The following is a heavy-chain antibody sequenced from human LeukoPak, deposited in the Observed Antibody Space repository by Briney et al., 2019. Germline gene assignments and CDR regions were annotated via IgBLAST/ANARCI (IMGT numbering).Heavy chain of an antibody. CDR1: GFTLSSYN. D-gene: IGHD3-10*02. J-gene: IGHJ6*04. V-gene: IGHV3-48*04. Sequence: PGGSLRLSCAASGFTLSSYNMNWVRRAPGKGLEWVSYISSSGSTIYYADSVKGRFTISRDNAKNSLYLQMNSLRAEDTAVYYCAELGITMIGGVWGKGTTVTISS. CDR3: AELGITMIGGV. CDR2: ISSSGSTI.